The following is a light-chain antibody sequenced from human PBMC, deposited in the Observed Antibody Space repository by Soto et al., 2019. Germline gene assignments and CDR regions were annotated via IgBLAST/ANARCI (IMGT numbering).Light chain of an antibody. Sequence: DIQLPQSPSFLSASVGDRVTISCRASQGISRYLSWYQQKPGKAPKLLIYKASTLKSGVPSRFSGSGSGTEFTLTLSSLQPEDFSTYHCQLLSSYPVTFGGGTKVEI. J-gene: IGKJ4*01. CDR2: KAS. CDR1: QGISRY. V-gene: IGKV1-9*01. CDR3: QLLSSYPVT.